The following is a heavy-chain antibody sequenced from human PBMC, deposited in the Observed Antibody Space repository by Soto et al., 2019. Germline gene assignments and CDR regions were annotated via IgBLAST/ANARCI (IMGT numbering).Heavy chain of an antibody. D-gene: IGHD6-25*01. CDR2: ISSSSSYI. CDR1: GFTFSSYS. J-gene: IGHJ6*02. Sequence: EVQLVESGGGLVKPGGSLRLSCAASGFTFSSYSMNWVRQAPGKGLEWVSSISSSSSYIYYADSVKGRFTISRDNAKNSLYLQMNSLMAEDTAVYYCARDPLLTYSSVYYYYGMDVWGQGTTVTVSS. V-gene: IGHV3-21*01. CDR3: ARDPLLTYSSVYYYYGMDV.